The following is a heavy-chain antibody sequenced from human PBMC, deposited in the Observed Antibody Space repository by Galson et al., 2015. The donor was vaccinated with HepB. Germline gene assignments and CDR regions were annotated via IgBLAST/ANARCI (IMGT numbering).Heavy chain of an antibody. CDR2: IYGSDTT. Sequence: LRLSCAASGFTVSRNYMNWVRQAPGKGLEWVSLIYGSDTTFYADSVKGRLTISRDNSKNTLYLQMNSLRLEDTAVYYCASGYGSTWGLFDCWGRGTPVTVSS. V-gene: IGHV3-66*02. D-gene: IGHD6-13*01. J-gene: IGHJ4*02. CDR1: GFTVSRNY. CDR3: ASGYGSTWGLFDC.